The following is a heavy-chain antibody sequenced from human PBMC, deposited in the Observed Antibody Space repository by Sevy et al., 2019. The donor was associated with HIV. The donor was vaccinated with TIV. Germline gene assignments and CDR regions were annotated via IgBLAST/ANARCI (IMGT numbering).Heavy chain of an antibody. Sequence: ASVKVSCKASGYTFSSYGISWVRQAPGQGLEWMGWISNYNSNRKSAQKFQDRVIMTTDTSTSTAYLELTNLRKDDTVVYYCARGLSVVATRGVWFDPWGPGTLVTVSS. CDR3: ARGLSVVATRGVWFDP. D-gene: IGHD5-12*01. J-gene: IGHJ5*02. V-gene: IGHV1-18*01. CDR1: GYTFSSYG. CDR2: ISNYNSNR.